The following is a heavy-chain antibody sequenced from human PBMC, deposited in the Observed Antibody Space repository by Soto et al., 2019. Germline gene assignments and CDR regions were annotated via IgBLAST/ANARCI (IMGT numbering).Heavy chain of an antibody. CDR3: ARDWWEEPAGKETVSQVAY. D-gene: IGHD6-13*01. J-gene: IGHJ4*02. CDR2: IWSDGSSK. V-gene: IGHV3-33*01. Sequence: QVQLVESGGGVVQPGRSLTLSCAASGFAFGNYGIHWVRQAPGKGLEWVAGIWSDGSSKYYGDSVKGRFTISRDNSKNTVQPQMNSLRAEDTAGYYCARDWWEEPAGKETVSQVAYWGPGTLVTVSS. CDR1: GFAFGNYG.